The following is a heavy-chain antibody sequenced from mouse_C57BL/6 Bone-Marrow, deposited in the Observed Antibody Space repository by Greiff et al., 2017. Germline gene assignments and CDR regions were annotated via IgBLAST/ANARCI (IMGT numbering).Heavy chain of an antibody. D-gene: IGHD4-1*01. V-gene: IGHV1-5*01. CDR1: GYTFTSYW. J-gene: IGHJ2*01. CDR3: TELASHFDY. CDR2: IYPGNSDT. Sequence: EVQLQESGTVLARPGASVKMSCKTSGYTFTSYWMHWVKQRPGQGLEWIGAIYPGNSDTSYNQKFKGKAKLTAVTSASTAYMELSSLTNEDSAVYYCTELASHFDYWGQGTTLTVSS.